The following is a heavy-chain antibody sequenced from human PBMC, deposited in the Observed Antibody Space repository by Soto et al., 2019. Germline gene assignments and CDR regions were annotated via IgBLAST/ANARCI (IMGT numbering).Heavy chain of an antibody. V-gene: IGHV3-53*01. CDR1: GFTVSSNY. CDR2: IYSGGST. D-gene: IGHD6-13*01. Sequence: GGSLRLSCAASGFTVSSNYMSWVRQAPGKGLEWVSVIYSGGSTYYADSVKGRFTISRDNSKNTLYLQMNSLRAEDTAVYYCARDQGYSSSWLTRDTYYYYGMDFWGQGTMVTVSS. J-gene: IGHJ6*02. CDR3: ARDQGYSSSWLTRDTYYYYGMDF.